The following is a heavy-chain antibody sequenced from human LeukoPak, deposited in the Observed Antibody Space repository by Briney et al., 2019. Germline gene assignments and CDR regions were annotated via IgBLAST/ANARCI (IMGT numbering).Heavy chain of an antibody. J-gene: IGHJ3*02. V-gene: IGHV3-48*03. CDR3: ARFSEETDAFDI. CDR1: GFTFSSYE. CDR2: ISSSGSTI. Sequence: PGGSLRLSCAASGFTFSSYEMNWVRQAPGKGLEWVSYISSSGSTIYYADSVKGRFTISRDNAKNSLYLQMNSLRAEDTAVYYCARFSEETDAFDIWGQGTMVAVSS.